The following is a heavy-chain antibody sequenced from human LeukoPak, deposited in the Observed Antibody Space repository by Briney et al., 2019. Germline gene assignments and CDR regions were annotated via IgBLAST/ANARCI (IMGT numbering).Heavy chain of an antibody. V-gene: IGHV3-23*01. CDR3: AKDLGSVVTPPSLDY. CDR2: ASGSGGST. D-gene: IGHD4-23*01. CDR1: GFTFSSYA. Sequence: GGSLRLSCAASGFTFSSYAMSWVRQAPGKGLEWVSSASGSGGSTYYADSVKGRFTISRDNSKNTLYLQMNSLRAEDTAVYYCAKDLGSVVTPPSLDYWGQGTLVTVSS. J-gene: IGHJ4*02.